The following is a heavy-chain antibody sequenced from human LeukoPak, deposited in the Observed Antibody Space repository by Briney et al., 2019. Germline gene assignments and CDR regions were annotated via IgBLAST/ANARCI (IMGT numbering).Heavy chain of an antibody. V-gene: IGHV3-30-3*01. CDR1: GFTFSSYA. CDR3: ARDLDN. J-gene: IGHJ4*02. Sequence: GRSLRLSCAASGFTFSSYAMHWVRQAPGKGLEWVAVMSSDGSSRYYADSVKGRFTISRDNSKDTVYLQMNSLRAEDTAVYCCARDLDNWGQGTLVTLSS. CDR2: MSSDGSSR.